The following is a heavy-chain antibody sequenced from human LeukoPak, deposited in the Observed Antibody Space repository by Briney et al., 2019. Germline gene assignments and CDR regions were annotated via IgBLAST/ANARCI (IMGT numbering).Heavy chain of an antibody. CDR1: GFTFNRDW. CDR2: IKEDGSEK. CDR3: AREITGYSSGGVYFDY. V-gene: IGHV3-7*01. J-gene: IGHJ4*02. Sequence: GGSLRLSCAASGFTFNRDWTAWVRQAPGKGLEWVANIKEDGSEKNYVDSVKGRFTISRDNAVNSVYLQMNDLRAEDTAVYYCAREITGYSSGGVYFDYWGQGTLVTVSS. D-gene: IGHD6-19*01.